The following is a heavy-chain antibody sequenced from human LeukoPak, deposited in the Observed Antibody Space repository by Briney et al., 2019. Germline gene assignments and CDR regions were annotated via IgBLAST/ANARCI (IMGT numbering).Heavy chain of an antibody. Sequence: PGGSLRLSCAASGFTFSSSWMHWVRQAPGKGLVWVSRINSDGSTTSYADSVKGRFTISRDNAKNTSYLQMNSLRAEDTAVYYCARGYTSGWYYFDYWGQGTLVTVSS. D-gene: IGHD6-19*01. CDR1: GFTFSSSW. J-gene: IGHJ4*02. CDR2: INSDGSTT. V-gene: IGHV3-74*01. CDR3: ARGYTSGWYYFDY.